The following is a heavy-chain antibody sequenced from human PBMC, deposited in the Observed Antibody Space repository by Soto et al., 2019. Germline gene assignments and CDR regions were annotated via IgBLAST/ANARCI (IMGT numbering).Heavy chain of an antibody. D-gene: IGHD6-13*01. CDR2: MNPNSGNT. Sequence: ASVKVSCKASGYTFTSYDINWVRQATGQGLEWMGWMNPNSGNTGYAQKFQGRVTMTRNTSISTAYMELSSLRSEDTAVYYCARGFPGYSSSWYLFYYMDVWGKGTTVTVSS. CDR3: ARGFPGYSSSWYLFYYMDV. V-gene: IGHV1-8*01. CDR1: GYTFTSYD. J-gene: IGHJ6*03.